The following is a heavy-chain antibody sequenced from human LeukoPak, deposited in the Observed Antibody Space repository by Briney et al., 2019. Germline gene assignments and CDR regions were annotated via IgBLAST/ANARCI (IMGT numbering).Heavy chain of an antibody. CDR3: AIHSSSWYRDYFDY. CDR1: GFTFSTYW. CDR2: IKQDGSEK. J-gene: IGHJ4*02. D-gene: IGHD6-13*01. Sequence: GGSLRLSCAASGFTFSTYWMTWVRQSPGKGLEWVANIKQDGSEKYYVDSVKGRFTISKDNSKNTLYLQMNSLRAEDTAVYYCAIHSSSWYRDYFDYWGQGTLVTVSS. V-gene: IGHV3-7*03.